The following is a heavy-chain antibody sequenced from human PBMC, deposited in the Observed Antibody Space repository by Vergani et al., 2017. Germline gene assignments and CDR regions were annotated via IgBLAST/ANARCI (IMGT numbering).Heavy chain of an antibody. CDR1: GFTFGDYA. Sequence: VQLVQSGGGLVQPGRSLRLSCTASGFTFGDYAMSWVRQAPGKGLEWVSAISGSGGSTNYADSVKGRFTISRHNSKNTLYLQMNSLRAEDTAVYYCARDSTGGYNWYFDLWGRGTLVTVSS. CDR3: ARDSTGGYNWYFDL. D-gene: IGHD7-27*01. J-gene: IGHJ2*01. CDR2: ISGSGGST. V-gene: IGHV3-23*04.